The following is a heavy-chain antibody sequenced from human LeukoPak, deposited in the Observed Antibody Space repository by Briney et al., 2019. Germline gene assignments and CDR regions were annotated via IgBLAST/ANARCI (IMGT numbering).Heavy chain of an antibody. CDR1: GFTFSSYG. CDR2: ISGSGGST. D-gene: IGHD2-21*02. CDR3: ARSGDCGGDCYWPEYYYYYYYMDV. Sequence: PGGSLRLSCAASGFTFSSYGMSWVRQAPGKGLEWVSAISGSGGSTYYADSVKGRFTISRDNSKNSLYLQMNSLRAEDTAVYYCARSGDCGGDCYWPEYYYYYYYMDVWGKGTTVTVSS. V-gene: IGHV3-23*01. J-gene: IGHJ6*03.